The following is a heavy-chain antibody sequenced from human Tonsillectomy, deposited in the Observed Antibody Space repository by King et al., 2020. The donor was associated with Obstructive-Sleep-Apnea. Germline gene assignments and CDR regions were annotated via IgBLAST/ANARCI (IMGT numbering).Heavy chain of an antibody. CDR2: ISYDGSNK. V-gene: IGHV3-30*18. J-gene: IGHJ1*01. CDR1: GFTFSSYD. D-gene: IGHD3-10*01. CDR3: AKGVSGSYFEAEYFQH. Sequence: VQLVESGGGVVQPGRSLRLSCAASGFTFSSYDMHWVRQAPGKGLEWVAVISYDGSNKYYGDSVKGRFTISRDNSKNTLYLQMNSLRAEDTAVYYCAKGVSGSYFEAEYFQHWGQGTLVTVSS.